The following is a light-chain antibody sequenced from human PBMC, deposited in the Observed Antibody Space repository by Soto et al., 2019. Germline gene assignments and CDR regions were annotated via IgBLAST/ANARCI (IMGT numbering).Light chain of an antibody. CDR2: GAS. Sequence: EIVMTQSPATLSVSPGERATLPCRASQSVSSKLAWYQQKPGQAPRLHIYGASTRATGIPARFSGSGSGTEFTLTISSLQSEDFAAYYCQQYNNWPLTFGGGTKVEIK. J-gene: IGKJ4*01. CDR1: QSVSSK. CDR3: QQYNNWPLT. V-gene: IGKV3-15*01.